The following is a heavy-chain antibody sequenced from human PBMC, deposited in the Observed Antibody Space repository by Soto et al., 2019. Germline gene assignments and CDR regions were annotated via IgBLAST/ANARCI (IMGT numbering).Heavy chain of an antibody. CDR1: GGSISSGGYY. CDR3: ARGRGDYVSFDY. CDR2: IYYSGST. V-gene: IGHV4-31*03. D-gene: IGHD4-17*01. J-gene: IGHJ4*02. Sequence: SETLSLTCTVSGGSISSGGYYWSWIRQHPGKGLEWIGYIYYSGSTYYNPSLKSRVTISVDTSKNQFSLKLSSVTAADTAVYYCARGRGDYVSFDYWGQGTLVTVSS.